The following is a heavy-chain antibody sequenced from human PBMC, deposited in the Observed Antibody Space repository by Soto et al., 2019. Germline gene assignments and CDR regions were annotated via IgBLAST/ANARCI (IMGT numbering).Heavy chain of an antibody. J-gene: IGHJ5*02. CDR1: GYTFTSYA. Sequence: QVQLVQSGAEVKKPGASVKVSCKASGYTFTSYAMHWVRQAPGKRLEWMGWITAGNGNTKYSQKFQGRVTITRDTSASTAYMDLSSVRSEDTAVYYCARGVSSSWNNWCDPWGQGTLVTVSS. CDR3: ARGVSSSWNNWCDP. CDR2: ITAGNGNT. D-gene: IGHD6-13*01. V-gene: IGHV1-3*01.